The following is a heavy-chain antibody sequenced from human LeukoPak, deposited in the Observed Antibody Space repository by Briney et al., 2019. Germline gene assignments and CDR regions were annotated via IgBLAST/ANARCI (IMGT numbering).Heavy chain of an antibody. Sequence: ASVKVSCKASGYTFTGYYMHWVRQAPGQGLEWMGWINPNSGGTNYAQKFQGRVTMTRDTSISTAYMELSRLRSDDTAVYYCARAPRSRLVGVPKGPFDPWGQGTLVTVSS. V-gene: IGHV1-2*02. J-gene: IGHJ5*02. CDR2: INPNSGGT. D-gene: IGHD1-26*01. CDR3: ARAPRSRLVGVPKGPFDP. CDR1: GYTFTGYY.